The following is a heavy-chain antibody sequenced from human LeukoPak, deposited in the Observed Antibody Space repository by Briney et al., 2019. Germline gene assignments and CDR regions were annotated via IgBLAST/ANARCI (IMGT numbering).Heavy chain of an antibody. J-gene: IGHJ5*02. CDR1: GGSFSGYY. CDR3: ARVIVVVPARWFDP. Sequence: SETLSLTCAVYGGSFSGYYWSWIRQPPGKGLEWIGSIYYSGSTYYNPSLKSRVTISVDTSKNQFSLKLSSVTAADTAVYYCARVIVVVPARWFDPWGQGTLVTVSS. V-gene: IGHV4-34*01. CDR2: IYYSGST. D-gene: IGHD2-2*01.